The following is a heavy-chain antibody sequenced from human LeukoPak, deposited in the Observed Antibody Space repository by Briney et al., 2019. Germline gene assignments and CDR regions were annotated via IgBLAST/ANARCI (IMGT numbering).Heavy chain of an antibody. J-gene: IGHJ4*02. CDR1: GFTVSSNY. Sequence: GGSLRLSCAASGFTVSSNYMSWVRQAPGKGLEWVSVIYSGGSTYYADSVKGRFTISRDNSKNTLYLQMNSLRAEDTAVYYCARGIGYCSGGSCYWDYWGQGTLVTVSS. CDR3: ARGIGYCSGGSCYWDY. D-gene: IGHD2-15*01. V-gene: IGHV3-66*01. CDR2: IYSGGST.